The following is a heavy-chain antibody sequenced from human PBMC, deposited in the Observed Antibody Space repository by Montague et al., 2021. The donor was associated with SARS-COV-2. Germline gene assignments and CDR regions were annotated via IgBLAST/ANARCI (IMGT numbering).Heavy chain of an antibody. CDR3: AKEGSDYCASGSYYTRLGWFDS. CDR1: GFSFSNYA. D-gene: IGHD3-10*01. V-gene: IGHV3-23*01. Sequence: SLRLSCAASGFSFSNYAMNWVRQAPGRGLEWVSSISGSGGTTYYADSVEGRFMISRDNSKNTLYLQMNSLRAEDTAVYYCAKEGSDYCASGSYYTRLGWFDSWGQGTLVTVSS. J-gene: IGHJ5*01. CDR2: ISGSGGTT.